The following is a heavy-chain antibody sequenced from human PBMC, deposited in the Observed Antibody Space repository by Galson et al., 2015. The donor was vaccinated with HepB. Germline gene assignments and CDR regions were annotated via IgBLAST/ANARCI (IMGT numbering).Heavy chain of an antibody. D-gene: IGHD6-13*01. CDR1: GFTFSSYW. Sequence: SLRLSCAASGFTFSSYWMHWVRQAPGKGLEWVGRIRSDTDGGTADYAASVKGRFTVSRDNSKNTMYLQMNSLKSEDAVVYYCTNTPPPAGTLDYWGQGTLVTVSS. CDR3: TNTPPPAGTLDY. CDR2: IRSDTDGGTA. J-gene: IGHJ4*02. V-gene: IGHV3-15*01.